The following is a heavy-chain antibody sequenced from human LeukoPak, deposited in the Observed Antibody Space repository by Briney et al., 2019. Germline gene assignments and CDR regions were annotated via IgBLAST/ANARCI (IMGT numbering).Heavy chain of an antibody. Sequence: PGGSLRLSCAASGFTFSSYAMSWVRQAPGKGLEWVSAISGSGGSTYYADSVKGRFTISRDNSKNTLYLQMNSLRAEDTAVYYCATVPPCTSCYTYYYYYYMDVWGKGTTVTVSS. CDR1: GFTFSSYA. CDR2: ISGSGGST. D-gene: IGHD2-2*02. CDR3: ATVPPCTSCYTYYYYYYMDV. V-gene: IGHV3-23*01. J-gene: IGHJ6*03.